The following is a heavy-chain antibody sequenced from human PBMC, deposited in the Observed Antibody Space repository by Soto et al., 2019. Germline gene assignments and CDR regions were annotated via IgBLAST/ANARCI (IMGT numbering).Heavy chain of an antibody. CDR2: IYPGDSDT. CDR3: ARHANYYYYGMDV. J-gene: IGHJ6*02. V-gene: IGHV5-51*01. D-gene: IGHD2-15*01. CDR1: GYSFTSYW. Sequence: GESLKISCKGSGYSFTSYWIGWVRQMPGKGLEWMGIIYPGDSDTRYSPSFQGQVTISADKSISTAYLQWSSLKASDAAMYYCARHANYYYYGMDVWGQGTTVTVSS.